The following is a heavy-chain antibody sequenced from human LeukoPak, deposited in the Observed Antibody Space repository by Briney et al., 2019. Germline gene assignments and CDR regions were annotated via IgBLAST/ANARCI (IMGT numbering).Heavy chain of an antibody. Sequence: GGSLRLSCAASGITVANNHMTWVRQAPGKGLEWVSIVYTGSRTYYADSVKGRFTISTDNFKNTVNLQINSLRAEDTAVYYCAREQPNREFDHWGQGTLVTVSS. CDR3: AREQPNREFDH. V-gene: IGHV3-66*01. CDR2: VYTGSRT. J-gene: IGHJ4*02. CDR1: GITVANNH. D-gene: IGHD1-14*01.